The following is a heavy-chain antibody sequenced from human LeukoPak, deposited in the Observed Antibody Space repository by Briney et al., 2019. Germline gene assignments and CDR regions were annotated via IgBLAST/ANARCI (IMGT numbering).Heavy chain of an antibody. CDR2: INPNSGGT. CDR1: GYTFTGYY. CDR3: ARDRQIEGEFDY. Sequence: ASVKVSCKASGYTFTGYYMHWVRQAPGQGLEWMGWINPNSGGTNYAQKFQGRVTMTRDTSISTAYMELSRLRSDDTAVYYCARDRQIEGEFDYWGQGTLVTVSS. V-gene: IGHV1-2*02. D-gene: IGHD3-16*01. J-gene: IGHJ4*02.